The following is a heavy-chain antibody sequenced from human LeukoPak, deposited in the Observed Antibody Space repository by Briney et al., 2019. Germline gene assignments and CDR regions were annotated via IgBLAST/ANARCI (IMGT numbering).Heavy chain of an antibody. CDR2: MNPNSGNT. CDR1: GYTFTSYD. Sequence: GASVKVSCKASGYTFTSYDINWVRRATGQGLEWMGWMNPNSGNTGYAQKFQGRVTITRNTSISTAYMELSSLRSEDTAVYYCARAPTWTGNYYYMDVWGKGTTVTVSS. J-gene: IGHJ6*03. V-gene: IGHV1-8*03. D-gene: IGHD3-16*01. CDR3: ARAPTWTGNYYYMDV.